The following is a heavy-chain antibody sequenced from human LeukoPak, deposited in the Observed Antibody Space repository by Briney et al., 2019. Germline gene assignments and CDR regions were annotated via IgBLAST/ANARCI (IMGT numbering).Heavy chain of an antibody. CDR2: ISYIGST. CDR1: VDSFSNDY. CDR3: ARDLVTVTKGFDI. D-gene: IGHD4-17*01. J-gene: IGHJ3*02. V-gene: IGHV4-59*01. Sequence: SESLSLTCAVSVDSFSNDYGTWVRQPPRKGLGGIGYISYIGSTNYNPSLKSRVTISIDTSKNEFSLKLTSVTAADTAVYHCARDLVTVTKGFDIWGQGTMVTVSS.